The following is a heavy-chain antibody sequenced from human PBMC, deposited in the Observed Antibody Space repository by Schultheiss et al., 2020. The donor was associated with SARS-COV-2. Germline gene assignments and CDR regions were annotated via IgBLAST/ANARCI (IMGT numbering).Heavy chain of an antibody. CDR1: GFTFSSST. J-gene: IGHJ4*02. CDR3: ARDVGGSVDY. CDR2: INHNSRQM. D-gene: IGHD3-16*01. V-gene: IGHV3-21*01. Sequence: GGSLRLSCEASGFTFSSSTMNWVRQAPGKGLEYISSINHNSRQMHYAEPAKGRFTISRDNAKNSLYLQMTVLRVEDTAVYYCARDVGGSVDYWGQGTLVTVSS.